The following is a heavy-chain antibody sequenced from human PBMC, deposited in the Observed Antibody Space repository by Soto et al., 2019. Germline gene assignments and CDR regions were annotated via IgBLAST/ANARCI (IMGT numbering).Heavy chain of an antibody. CDR2: TYYRSKWYN. Sequence: QVQLQQSGPGLVKPSQTLSLTCAISGDSVSSNSAAWNWIRQSPSRGLEWLGRTYYRSKWYNDYAVTVKNRVSINPDPSTNKFSLQLNSVTPEDTAVYYCARGWEAYNSSLDYWGQGTLVTASS. D-gene: IGHD6-13*01. V-gene: IGHV6-1*01. CDR1: GDSVSSNSAA. J-gene: IGHJ4*02. CDR3: ARGWEAYNSSLDY.